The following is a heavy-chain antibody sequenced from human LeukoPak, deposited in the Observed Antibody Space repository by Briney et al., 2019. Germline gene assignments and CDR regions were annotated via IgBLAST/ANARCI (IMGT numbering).Heavy chain of an antibody. CDR3: ARVDRGQDYYYYYGMDV. D-gene: IGHD3-10*01. J-gene: IGHJ6*02. CDR1: GFTFSSNY. V-gene: IGHV3-66*01. CDR2: IYSGGST. Sequence: GGSLRLSCAASGFTFSSNYMSWVRQAPGKGLEWVSVIYSGGSTYYADSVKGRFTISRDNSKNTLYLQMNSLRAEDTAVYYCARVDRGQDYYYYYGMDVWGQGTTVTVSS.